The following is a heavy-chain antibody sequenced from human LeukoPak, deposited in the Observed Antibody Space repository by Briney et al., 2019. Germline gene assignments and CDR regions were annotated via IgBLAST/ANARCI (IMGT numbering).Heavy chain of an antibody. CDR2: INHSGST. CDR3: AREGGRWSQRSHRTLKNRFGHYYYMDV. D-gene: IGHD3-16*01. Sequence: PSETLPLTCVVYGGSFSDYYWTWIRQPPGKGLEWIGEINHSGSTNYNPSLKSRVTISVDTSKNQFSLKLSSVTAADTAVYYCAREGGRWSQRSHRTLKNRFGHYYYMDVWGKGTTVTVSS. J-gene: IGHJ6*03. CDR1: GGSFSDYY. V-gene: IGHV4-34*01.